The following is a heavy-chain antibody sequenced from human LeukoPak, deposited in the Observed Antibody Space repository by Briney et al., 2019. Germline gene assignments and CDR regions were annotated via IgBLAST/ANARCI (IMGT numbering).Heavy chain of an antibody. CDR3: ARERSDQYYYYYGMDV. V-gene: IGHV3-30*04. Sequence: PGGSLRLSCAASGFTFSSYAMHWVRQAPGKGLEWVAVISYDGSNKYYADSVKGRFTISRDNSKNTLYLQMNSLRAEDTAVYYCARERSDQYYYYYGMDVWGQGTTVTVSS. CDR1: GFTFSSYA. J-gene: IGHJ6*02. CDR2: ISYDGSNK.